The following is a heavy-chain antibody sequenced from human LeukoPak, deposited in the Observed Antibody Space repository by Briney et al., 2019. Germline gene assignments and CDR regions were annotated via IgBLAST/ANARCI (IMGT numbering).Heavy chain of an antibody. Sequence: GGSLRLSCAASEFTFNRYWMSWVRQAPGKGLEWVANIKHDGSEAHHVDSVKGRFTISRDNAKNSLSLQMSSLNVDDTSVYFCTRDALFGSGRTHLDFWSQGTLVSVSS. CDR2: IKHDGSEA. V-gene: IGHV3-7*04. D-gene: IGHD3-10*01. CDR1: EFTFNRYW. J-gene: IGHJ4*02. CDR3: TRDALFGSGRTHLDF.